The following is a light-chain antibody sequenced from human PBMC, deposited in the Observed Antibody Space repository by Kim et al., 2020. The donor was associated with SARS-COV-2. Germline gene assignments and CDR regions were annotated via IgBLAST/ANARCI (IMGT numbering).Light chain of an antibody. J-gene: IGKJ4*01. CDR1: QSFSNR. CDR2: AAS. Sequence: VSPGETATLTCRASQSFSNRLAWYQHKPGQAPRLLIYAASDRASGVPARFRGGGSGTEFTLTISSLQSEDFAVYYCQQYNKWPLTFGGGTKVDIK. V-gene: IGKV3-15*01. CDR3: QQYNKWPLT.